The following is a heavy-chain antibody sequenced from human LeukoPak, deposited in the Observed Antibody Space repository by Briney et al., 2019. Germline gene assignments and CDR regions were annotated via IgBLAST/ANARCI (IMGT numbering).Heavy chain of an antibody. V-gene: IGHV3-30*01. Sequence: PGGSLRLSCAASGFTFSSYAMHWVRQAPGKGLEWVAVISYDGSNKYSADSVKGRFTISRDNSKNTLYLQMNSLRAEDTAVYYCARGLYGSGSYYPDYWGQGTLVTVSS. CDR3: ARGLYGSGSYYPDY. CDR1: GFTFSSYA. J-gene: IGHJ4*02. D-gene: IGHD3-10*01. CDR2: ISYDGSNK.